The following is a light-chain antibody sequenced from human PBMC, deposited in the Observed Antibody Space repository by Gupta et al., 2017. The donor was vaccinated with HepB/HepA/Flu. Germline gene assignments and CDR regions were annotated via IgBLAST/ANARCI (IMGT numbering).Light chain of an antibody. V-gene: IGLV2-14*03. J-gene: IGLJ1*01. CDR3: SSYTSSSTVYV. Sequence: QSALTQPASVSGSPGTSITISRTETSSDVGGYNYVSWYQQHPGKAPKLMIYDVSNRPSGVANRFSGSKSGNTASLTISGLQAEDEADYYCSSYTSSSTVYVFGTGTKLTVL. CDR1: SSDVGGYNY. CDR2: DVS.